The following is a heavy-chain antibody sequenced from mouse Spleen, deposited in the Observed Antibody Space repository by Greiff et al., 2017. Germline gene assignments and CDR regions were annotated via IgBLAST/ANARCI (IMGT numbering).Heavy chain of an antibody. D-gene: IGHD1-1*01. V-gene: IGHV2-6*03. Sequence: QVQLKETGPGLVAPSQSLSITCTVSGFSLTSYGVHWVRQPPGKGLEWLVVIWSDGSTNYNSALKSRLSISKDNSKSQVFLKMNSLQTDDTAMYYCARDYGSSYDAMDYWGQGTSVTVSS. CDR1: GFSLTSYG. J-gene: IGHJ4*01. CDR2: IWSDGST. CDR3: ARDYGSSYDAMDY.